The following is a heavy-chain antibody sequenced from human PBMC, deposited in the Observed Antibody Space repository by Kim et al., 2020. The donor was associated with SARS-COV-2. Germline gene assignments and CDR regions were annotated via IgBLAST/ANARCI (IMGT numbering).Heavy chain of an antibody. D-gene: IGHD3-22*01. J-gene: IGHJ4*02. V-gene: IGHV3-30*01. Sequence: ADSVKGRFTISSDNSKNTLYLQMNSLRAEDTAVYYCARDVYSSGLYYFDYWGQGTLVTVSS. CDR3: ARDVYSSGLYYFDY.